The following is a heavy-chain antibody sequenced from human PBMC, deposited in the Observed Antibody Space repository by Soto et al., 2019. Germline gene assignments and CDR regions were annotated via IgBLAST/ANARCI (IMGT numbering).Heavy chain of an antibody. D-gene: IGHD2-15*01. CDR1: GGTFSSYA. CDR2: IIPIFGTA. Sequence: ASVKVSCKASGGTFSSYAISWVRQAPGQGLEWMGGIIPIFGTANYAQKFQGRVTITADESTSTAYMELSSLRSEDTAVYYCARGPCSGGSCYGNWFDPWGQGTLVTVSS. V-gene: IGHV1-69*13. J-gene: IGHJ5*02. CDR3: ARGPCSGGSCYGNWFDP.